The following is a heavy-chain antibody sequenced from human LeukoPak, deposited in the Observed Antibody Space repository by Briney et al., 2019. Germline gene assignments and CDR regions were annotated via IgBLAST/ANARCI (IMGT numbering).Heavy chain of an antibody. CDR1: GGSIRNYY. CDR3: AREGSGDRYFDF. Sequence: SETLSPTCSVSGGSIRNYYWSWIRQPPGKGLEWIGFTFYSGSTNYNPSLKNRVTISVDTSKNQFSLKLTSVTAADTAMYYCAREGSGDRYFDFWGQGTLVAVFS. CDR2: TFYSGST. D-gene: IGHD7-27*01. J-gene: IGHJ4*02. V-gene: IGHV4-59*01.